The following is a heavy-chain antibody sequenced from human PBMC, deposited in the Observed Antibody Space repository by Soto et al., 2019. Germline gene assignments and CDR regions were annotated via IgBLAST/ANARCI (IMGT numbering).Heavy chain of an antibody. Sequence: PGWSLRLSCAASGFTFSSYGMNWVRQPPGKGLEWVANIKVDGSEQYYADSVKGRFTISRDNTKNSLYLQMHSLTDGDTAMYYCARAPHGMDVWGRGTTVTVSS. CDR1: GFTFSSYG. CDR2: IKVDGSEQ. J-gene: IGHJ6*02. V-gene: IGHV3-7*03. CDR3: ARAPHGMDV.